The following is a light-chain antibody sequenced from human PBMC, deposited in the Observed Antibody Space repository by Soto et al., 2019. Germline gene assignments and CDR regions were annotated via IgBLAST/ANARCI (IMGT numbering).Light chain of an antibody. V-gene: IGLV1-44*01. J-gene: IGLJ1*01. CDR3: AAWDDSLNGYV. CDR2: NNN. CDR1: SSNIGINT. Sequence: QSALTQPPSASETPGQRVTISCSGSSSNIGINTVDWFQQLPGTAPKLLIYNNNQRPSGVPDRFSGSKSGTSASLAISGLQSEDESDYYCAAWDDSLNGYVFGTGTKVTVL.